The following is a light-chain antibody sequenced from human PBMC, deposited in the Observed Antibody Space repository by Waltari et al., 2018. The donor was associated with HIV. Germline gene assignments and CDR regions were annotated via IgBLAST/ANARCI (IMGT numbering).Light chain of an antibody. V-gene: IGLV6-57*02. Sequence: NFMLTQPHSVSASPGKTVTISCTGSSGRVASNYVQWYQQRPGSAPTTVIHKDDQRPSGVPDRFSGSINSSSTSASLTISGLKTEDEADYYCQSFHGITAVFGGGTKLTVL. CDR2: KDD. CDR1: SGRVASNY. J-gene: IGLJ3*02. CDR3: QSFHGITAV.